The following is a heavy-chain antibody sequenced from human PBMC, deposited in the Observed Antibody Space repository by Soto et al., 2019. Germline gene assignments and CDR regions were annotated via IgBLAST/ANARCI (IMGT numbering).Heavy chain of an antibody. CDR2: ISASGGLK. CDR3: AREVGAPSGWLDP. V-gene: IGHV3-23*01. Sequence: EVQLSESGGDLRQPGGSLRLSCAASGFTFTNYAMTWVRQTPGKGLEWVSGISASGGLKYYADSVRGRFTVSRDNSKNILYLQMDNLRDEDTALNYCAREVGAPSGWLDPWGQGTQVTVSS. CDR1: GFTFTNYA. D-gene: IGHD1-26*01. J-gene: IGHJ5*02.